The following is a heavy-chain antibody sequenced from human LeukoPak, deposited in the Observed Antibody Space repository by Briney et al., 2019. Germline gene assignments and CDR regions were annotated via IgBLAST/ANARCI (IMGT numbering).Heavy chain of an antibody. CDR1: GFTFSSYG. Sequence: GGSLRLSCAASGFTFSSYGMHWVRQAPGKGLEWVAVISYDGSNKYCADSVKGRFTISRDNSKNTLYLQMNSLRAEDTAVYYCANHGTVSDSLDYWGQGTLVTVSS. CDR3: ANHGTVSDSLDY. D-gene: IGHD4-17*01. V-gene: IGHV3-30*18. CDR2: ISYDGSNK. J-gene: IGHJ4*02.